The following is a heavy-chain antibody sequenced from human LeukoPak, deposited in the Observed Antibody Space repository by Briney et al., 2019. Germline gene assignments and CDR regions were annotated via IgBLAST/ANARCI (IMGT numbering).Heavy chain of an antibody. J-gene: IGHJ4*02. D-gene: IGHD3-9*01. CDR3: AKPPGILTGYYPFDY. CDR2: ISYDGSNK. CDR1: GFTFSSYG. Sequence: GGSLRLSCAASGFTFSSYGMHWVRQAPDKGLEWVAVISYDGSNKYYADSVKGRFTISRDNSKNTLYLQMNSLRAEDTAVYYCAKPPGILTGYYPFDYWGQGTLVTVSS. V-gene: IGHV3-30*18.